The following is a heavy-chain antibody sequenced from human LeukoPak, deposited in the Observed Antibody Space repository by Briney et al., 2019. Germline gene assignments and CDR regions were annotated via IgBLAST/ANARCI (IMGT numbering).Heavy chain of an antibody. CDR2: IYSGGST. J-gene: IGHJ3*02. D-gene: IGHD3-22*01. Sequence: GGSLRLSCAASGFTVSSNYMSWVRQAPGKGLEWVSVIYSGGSTYYADSVKGRFTISRDNSKNTLYLQMNSLRAEDTAVYYCARAPPYYYDSSGYLLGEAFHIWGQGTIVTVSS. CDR3: ARAPPYYYDSSGYLLGEAFHI. CDR1: GFTVSSNY. V-gene: IGHV3-53*01.